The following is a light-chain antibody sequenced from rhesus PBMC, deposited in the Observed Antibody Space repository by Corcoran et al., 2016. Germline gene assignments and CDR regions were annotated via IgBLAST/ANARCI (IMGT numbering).Light chain of an antibody. CDR2: KAS. CDR1: ENVNNY. Sequence: IQMTQSPSSLSASVGDRVPITCRASENVNNYLNWYQQTPEKAPKILNYKASTLQSGVPSRFSGSGSGTDYTFTISSLQPEDGATYYCQHGYGTPCSFGQGTKVEIK. V-gene: IGKV1-74*01. J-gene: IGKJ2*01. CDR3: QHGYGTPCS.